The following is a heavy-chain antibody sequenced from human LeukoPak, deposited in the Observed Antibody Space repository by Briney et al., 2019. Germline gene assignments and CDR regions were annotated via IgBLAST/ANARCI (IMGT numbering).Heavy chain of an antibody. D-gene: IGHD3-22*01. V-gene: IGHV1-24*01. Sequence: VASVTVSCTVSGYTLTELSMHWVRQAPGKGLEWMGGFDPEDGETIYAQKFQGRVTMTEDTSTDTAYMELSSLRSEDTAVYYCATKAYYYDSSGYWLGYYFDYWGQGTLVTVSS. J-gene: IGHJ4*02. CDR2: FDPEDGET. CDR1: GYTLTELS. CDR3: ATKAYYYDSSGYWLGYYFDY.